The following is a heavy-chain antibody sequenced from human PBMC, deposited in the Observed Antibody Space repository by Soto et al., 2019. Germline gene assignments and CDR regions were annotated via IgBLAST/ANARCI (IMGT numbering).Heavy chain of an antibody. D-gene: IGHD3-10*01. V-gene: IGHV4-34*01. CDR2: INHSGST. CDR3: ARGRGFGTEHYFDY. CDR1: GGSFSGYY. J-gene: IGHJ4*02. Sequence: QVQLQQWGAGLLKPSETLSLTCAVYGGSFSGYYWSWIRQPPGKGLEWIGEINHSGSTNYNPSLKSRVTISVDTSKNQFSLELSSVTAADTAVYYCARGRGFGTEHYFDYWGQGALVTVSS.